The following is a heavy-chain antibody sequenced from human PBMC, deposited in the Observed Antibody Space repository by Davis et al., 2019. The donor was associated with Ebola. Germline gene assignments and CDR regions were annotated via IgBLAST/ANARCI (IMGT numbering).Heavy chain of an antibody. CDR2: ISSNGAVT. CDR1: GFTFGNYA. D-gene: IGHD4-17*01. J-gene: IGHJ6*02. CDR3: AKDYVTSLTLGYYTNGVDF. Sequence: GGSLRLSCSASGFTFGNYAMHWVRQAPGKGLEYVSHISSNGAVTYHADSVTGRFTISRDNSKNTVYLQMTGLRPEDTAVYYCAKDYVTSLTLGYYTNGVDFWGQGTAVTVSS. V-gene: IGHV3-64D*06.